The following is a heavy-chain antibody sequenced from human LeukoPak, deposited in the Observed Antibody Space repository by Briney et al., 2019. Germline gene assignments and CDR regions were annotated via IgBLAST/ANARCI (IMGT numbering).Heavy chain of an antibody. V-gene: IGHV1-18*01. CDR3: ARDRIEYDYVSGSYRYSGY. Sequence: ASVKVSCKASGGTFSSYAISWVRQAPGQGLEWMGWISAYNGNTNYAQKLQGRVTMTTDTSTSTAYMELRSLRSDDTAVYYCARDRIEYDYVSGSYRYSGYWGQGTLVTVSS. J-gene: IGHJ4*02. D-gene: IGHD3-16*02. CDR2: ISAYNGNT. CDR1: GGTFSSYA.